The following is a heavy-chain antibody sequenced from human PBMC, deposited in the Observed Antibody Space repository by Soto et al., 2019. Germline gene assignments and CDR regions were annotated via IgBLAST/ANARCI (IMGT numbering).Heavy chain of an antibody. J-gene: IGHJ6*02. Sequence: QVQLVQSGAEVKKPGSSVKVSCKASGGTFSSYAISWVRQAPGQGLEWMGGIIPIFGTANYAQKFQGRVTITADESTRTAYMELSSLRTEDTAVSYCASGRYSGYDDNYYYGMDVWGLGTTVTVSS. CDR2: IIPIFGTA. CDR1: GGTFSSYA. D-gene: IGHD5-12*01. CDR3: ASGRYSGYDDNYYYGMDV. V-gene: IGHV1-69*12.